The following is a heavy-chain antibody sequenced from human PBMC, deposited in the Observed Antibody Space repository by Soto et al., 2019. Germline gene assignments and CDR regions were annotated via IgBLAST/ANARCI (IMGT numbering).Heavy chain of an antibody. J-gene: IGHJ4*02. CDR2: IYYSGST. Sequence: QVQLQESGPGLVKPSETLSLTCTVSGGSISSYYWSWIRQPPGKGLEWIGYIYYSGSTNYNPSLKSRVTISVDTSKNQRALKLSSVAAADTAVYYCARHGSYGYSSYFDYWGQGTLVTVSS. CDR1: GGSISSYY. V-gene: IGHV4-59*08. CDR3: ARHGSYGYSSYFDY. D-gene: IGHD4-17*01.